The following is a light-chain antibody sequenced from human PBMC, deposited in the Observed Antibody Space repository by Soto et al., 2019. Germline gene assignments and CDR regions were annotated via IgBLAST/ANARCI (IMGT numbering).Light chain of an antibody. CDR1: SSDVGGYKY. V-gene: IGLV2-14*01. CDR2: EVS. CDR3: SSYTSSRTVV. Sequence: QSALTQPASVSGSPGQSITISCTGTSSDVGGYKYVSWYQQHPGKAPKVMIYEVSNRPSGVSNRFSGSKSGNTASLTISGLQAEDEADYYCSSYTSSRTVVFGGGTKVTGL. J-gene: IGLJ2*01.